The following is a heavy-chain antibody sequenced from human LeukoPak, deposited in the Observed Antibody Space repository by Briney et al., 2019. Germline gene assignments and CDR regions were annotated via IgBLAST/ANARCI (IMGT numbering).Heavy chain of an antibody. CDR1: GFTLDDYA. CDR3: ASSSSSFFDY. Sequence: GGSLRLSCAASGFTLDDYAMHWVRQAPGKGLEWVSGISWNSGSIGYADSVKGRFTISRDNAKNSLYLQMNSLRAEDTALYYCASSSSSFFDYWGQGTLVTVSS. V-gene: IGHV3-9*01. CDR2: ISWNSGSI. D-gene: IGHD6-13*01. J-gene: IGHJ4*02.